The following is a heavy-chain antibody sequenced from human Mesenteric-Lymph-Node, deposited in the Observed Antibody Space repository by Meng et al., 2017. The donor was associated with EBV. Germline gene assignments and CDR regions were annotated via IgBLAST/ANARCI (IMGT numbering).Heavy chain of an antibody. D-gene: IGHD6-19*01. J-gene: IGHJ4*02. CDR2: IYYSGST. CDR3: ARVEQWLLYFDY. Sequence: QVQRPEAGPGLVKPSQTLSLTCAVSGGSISSGGYYWSWIRQPPGKGLEWIGYIYYSGSTYYNPSLKSRVTISVDTSKNQFSLKLSSVTAADTAVYYCARVEQWLLYFDYWGQGTLVTVSS. V-gene: IGHV4-30-4*01. CDR1: GGSISSGGYY.